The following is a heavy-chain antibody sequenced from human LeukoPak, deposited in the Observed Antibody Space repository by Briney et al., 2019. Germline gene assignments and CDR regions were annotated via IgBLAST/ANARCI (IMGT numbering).Heavy chain of an antibody. CDR3: AKVLSNYYDSSGYYFAFDI. CDR1: GFTFSSYG. CDR2: IRYDGSNK. V-gene: IGHV3-30*02. J-gene: IGHJ3*02. D-gene: IGHD3-22*01. Sequence: GGSLRLSCAASGFTFSSYGMHWVRQAPGKGLEWVAFIRYDGSNKYYADSVKGRFTISRDNSKNTLYLQMNSLRAEDTAVCYCAKVLSNYYDSSGYYFAFDIWGQGTMVTVSS.